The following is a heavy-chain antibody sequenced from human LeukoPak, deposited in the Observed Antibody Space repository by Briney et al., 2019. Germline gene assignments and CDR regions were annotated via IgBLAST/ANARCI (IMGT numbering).Heavy chain of an antibody. CDR2: IKQDGSER. CDR1: GFTFSSYW. V-gene: IGHV3-7*01. CDR3: ARERSGYSGYDVIRIYYYYMDV. D-gene: IGHD5-12*01. Sequence: PGGSLRLSCAASGFTFSSYWMSWVRQAPGKGLEWVANIKQDGSERYYVDSVKGRFTISRDNAKNSLYLQMNSLRAEDTAVYYCARERSGYSGYDVIRIYYYYMDVWGKGTTVTVSS. J-gene: IGHJ6*03.